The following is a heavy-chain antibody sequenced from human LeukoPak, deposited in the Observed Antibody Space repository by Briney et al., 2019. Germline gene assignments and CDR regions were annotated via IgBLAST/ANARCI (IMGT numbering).Heavy chain of an antibody. CDR3: ARGNYYDSSGSYSCQAFDL. V-gene: IGHV3-66*01. CDR2: IYRGGGT. D-gene: IGHD3-22*01. Sequence: GGSLRLSCAASGLKIGNNYLSWVRQAPGKGLECVSGIYRGGGTYYADSVKGRFTISRDDSNNMLYVQLNSLRVEDTAVYYCARGNYYDSSGSYSCQAFDLWGQGTMVTVSS. CDR1: GLKIGNNY. J-gene: IGHJ3*01.